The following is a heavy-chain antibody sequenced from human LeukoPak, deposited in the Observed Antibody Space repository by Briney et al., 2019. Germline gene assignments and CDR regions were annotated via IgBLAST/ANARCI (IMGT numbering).Heavy chain of an antibody. CDR2: IYHSGST. V-gene: IGHV4-38-2*02. Sequence: SETLSLTCTVSGYSISSGYYWGWIRQPPGKGLEWIGSIYHSGSTYYNPSLKSRVTISVDTSKNQFSLKLSSVTAADTAVYYCAKGGRFSSGWYKGTLGAFDIWGQGTMVTVSS. D-gene: IGHD6-19*01. CDR1: GYSISSGYY. CDR3: AKGGRFSSGWYKGTLGAFDI. J-gene: IGHJ3*02.